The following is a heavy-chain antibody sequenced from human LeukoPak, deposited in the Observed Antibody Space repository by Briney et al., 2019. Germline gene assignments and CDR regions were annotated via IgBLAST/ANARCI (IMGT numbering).Heavy chain of an antibody. D-gene: IGHD2-15*01. J-gene: IGHJ4*02. CDR1: GGSISSSSYY. V-gene: IGHV4-39*07. CDR2: IYYSGST. CDR3: ARDNIVVVAATEAHYFDY. Sequence: SETLSLTCTVSGGSISSSSYYWGWIRQPPGKGLEWIGSIYYSGSTYYNPSLKSRVTISVDTSKNQFSLKLSSVTAADTAVYYCARDNIVVVAATEAHYFDYWGQGTLVTVSS.